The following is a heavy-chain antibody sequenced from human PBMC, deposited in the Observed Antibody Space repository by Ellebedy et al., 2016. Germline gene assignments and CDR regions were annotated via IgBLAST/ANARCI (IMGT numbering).Heavy chain of an antibody. V-gene: IGHV4-59*01. CDR3: AFGYSYGDYYYYMDV. D-gene: IGHD5-18*01. CDR1: GGSISSYY. CDR2: IYYSGST. J-gene: IGHJ6*03. Sequence: SETLSLXCTVSGGSISSYYWSWIRQPPGKGLEWIGYIYYSGSTNYNPSLKSRVTISVDTSKNQFSLKLSSVTAADTAVYYCAFGYSYGDYYYYMDVWGKGTTVTVSS.